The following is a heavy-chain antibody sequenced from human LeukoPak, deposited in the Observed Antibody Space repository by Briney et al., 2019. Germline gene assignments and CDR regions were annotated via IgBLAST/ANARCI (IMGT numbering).Heavy chain of an antibody. J-gene: IGHJ6*03. Sequence: NRGESLKISCKGSGYSFTSYWIGWVRQMPGKGLEWMGIIYPGDSDTRYSPSFQGQVTISADKSISTAYLQWSSLKASDTAMYYCARHLIPFYSSSPSAYMDVWGKGTTVTVSS. CDR1: GYSFTSYW. D-gene: IGHD6-6*01. CDR2: IYPGDSDT. CDR3: ARHLIPFYSSSPSAYMDV. V-gene: IGHV5-51*01.